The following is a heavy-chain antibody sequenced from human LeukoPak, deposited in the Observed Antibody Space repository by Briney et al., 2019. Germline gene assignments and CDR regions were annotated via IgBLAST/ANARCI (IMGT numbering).Heavy chain of an antibody. CDR1: GFTFSSYA. J-gene: IGHJ4*02. V-gene: IGHV3-23*01. Sequence: PGGSLRLSCAASGFTFSSYAMSWVRQAPGKGLEWVSAISGSGGSTHYADSVKGRFTISRDNSKNTLYLQMNSLRAEDTAVYYCAKVDILTGYYHSHFDYWGQGTLVTVSS. CDR2: ISGSGGST. D-gene: IGHD3-9*01. CDR3: AKVDILTGYYHSHFDY.